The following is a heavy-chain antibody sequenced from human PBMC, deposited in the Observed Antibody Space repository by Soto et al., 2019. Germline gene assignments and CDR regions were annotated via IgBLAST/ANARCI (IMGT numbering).Heavy chain of an antibody. J-gene: IGHJ6*02. CDR3: ARVGSSSSLVSGHYYYYGMDV. CDR1: GYTFTGYY. V-gene: IGHV1-2*04. D-gene: IGHD6-6*01. Sequence: GASVKVSCKASGYTFTGYYMHWVRQAPGQGLEWMGWINPNSGGTNYAQKLQGWVTMTRDTSISTAYMELSRLRSDDTAVYYCARVGSSSSLVSGHYYYYGMDVWGQGTTVTVSS. CDR2: INPNSGGT.